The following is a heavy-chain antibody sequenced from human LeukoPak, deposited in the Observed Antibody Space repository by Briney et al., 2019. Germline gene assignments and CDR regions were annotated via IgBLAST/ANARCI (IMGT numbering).Heavy chain of an antibody. Sequence: SETLSLTCTVSGGSISSYHWSWIRQPPGKGLEWIGYIYYSGSTNYNPSLKSRVTISVDTSKNQFSLKLSSVTAADTAVYYCARVASTYYDILTGYYYFDYWGQGTLVTVSS. CDR2: IYYSGST. CDR1: GGSISSYH. V-gene: IGHV4-59*01. D-gene: IGHD3-9*01. J-gene: IGHJ4*02. CDR3: ARVASTYYDILTGYYYFDY.